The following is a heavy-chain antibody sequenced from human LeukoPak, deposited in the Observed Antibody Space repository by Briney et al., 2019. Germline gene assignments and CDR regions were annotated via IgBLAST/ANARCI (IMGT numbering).Heavy chain of an antibody. CDR2: IYYSGST. CDR1: GGSISSGGYY. V-gene: IGHV4-31*03. Sequence: PSETLSLTCTVSGGSISSGGYYWSWIRQHPGKGLEWIGYIYYSGSTYYNPSLKSRVTISVDTSKNQFSLKLSSVTAADTAVYYCARVYCSSTSCYKRSLWFGPWGQGTLVTVSS. J-gene: IGHJ5*02. D-gene: IGHD2-2*02. CDR3: ARVYCSSTSCYKRSLWFGP.